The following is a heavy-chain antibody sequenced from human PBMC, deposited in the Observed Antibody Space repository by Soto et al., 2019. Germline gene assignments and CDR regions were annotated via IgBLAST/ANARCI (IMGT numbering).Heavy chain of an antibody. J-gene: IGHJ4*02. CDR3: ARARYCSGGSCYYFDY. Sequence: GGSLRLSCAASGFTFSSYWMHWVRQAPGKGLVWVSRINSDGSSTSYADSVKGRFTISRDNAKNTLYLQMNSLRAEDTAVYYCARARYCSGGSCYYFDYGGQGTLATVSS. V-gene: IGHV3-74*01. CDR2: INSDGSST. D-gene: IGHD2-15*01. CDR1: GFTFSSYW.